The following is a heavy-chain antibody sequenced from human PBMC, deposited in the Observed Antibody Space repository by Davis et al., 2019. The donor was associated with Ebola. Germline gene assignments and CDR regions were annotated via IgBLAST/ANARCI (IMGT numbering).Heavy chain of an antibody. CDR3: AGAIQWELGAFDI. D-gene: IGHD1-26*01. Sequence: AASVKVSCKASGDTFTTYPLHWVRQAPGQGLEWMGITKPSGGDTWYAQIFQGRLSMTRDTSTSTVYMELSSLRSEDTAVYYCAGAIQWELGAFDIWGQGTMVTVSS. J-gene: IGHJ3*02. CDR2: TKPSGGDT. V-gene: IGHV1-46*01. CDR1: GDTFTTYP.